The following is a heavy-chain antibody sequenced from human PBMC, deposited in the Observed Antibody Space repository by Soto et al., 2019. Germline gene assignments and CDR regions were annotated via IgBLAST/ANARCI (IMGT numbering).Heavy chain of an antibody. CDR3: AKALLRFLEWEGLFYGMDV. CDR1: GFTFSSYA. Sequence: EVQLLESGGGLVQPGGSLRLSCAASGFTFSSYAMSWVRQAPGKGLEWVSAISGSGGSTYYADSVKGRFTISRDNSKNTLYLQMNSLRAEDTAVYYCAKALLRFLEWEGLFYGMDVWGQGTTVTVSS. J-gene: IGHJ6*02. CDR2: ISGSGGST. V-gene: IGHV3-23*01. D-gene: IGHD3-3*01.